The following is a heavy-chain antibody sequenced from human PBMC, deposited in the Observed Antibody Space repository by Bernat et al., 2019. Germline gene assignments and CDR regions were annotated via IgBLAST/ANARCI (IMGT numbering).Heavy chain of an antibody. Sequence: EVQLVESGGGLIQPGGSLRLSCAASGFTVSSNDMSWVRQAPGKGLGWVSVISSGGSTYNADSVKGLFTISRDNSKNTLYLQMNSLIAEDTAVYYCARELSSGWYDYWGQGTLVTVSS. J-gene: IGHJ4*02. D-gene: IGHD6-19*01. V-gene: IGHV3-53*01. CDR3: ARELSSGWYDY. CDR1: GFTVSSND. CDR2: ISSGGST.